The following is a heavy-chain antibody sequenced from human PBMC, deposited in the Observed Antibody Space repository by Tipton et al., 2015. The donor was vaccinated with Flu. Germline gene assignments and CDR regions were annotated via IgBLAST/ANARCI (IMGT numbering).Heavy chain of an antibody. CDR2: IYYTENT. CDR3: VGQSGYFDR. CDR1: GASISSSTYY. V-gene: IGHV4-39*01. J-gene: IGHJ4*02. D-gene: IGHD3-10*01. Sequence: TLSLTCTVSGASISSSTYYWAWIRQPPGKGLEWIGAIYYTENTLYNPSLKSRVTVSVDMSKNQFSLRLTSVTAADTAVYFCVGQSGYFDRWGQGTLVTVSS.